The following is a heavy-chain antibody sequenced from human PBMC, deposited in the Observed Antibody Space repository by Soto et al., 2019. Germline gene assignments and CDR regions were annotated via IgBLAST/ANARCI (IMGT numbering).Heavy chain of an antibody. CDR3: ARCGIRYHSIAFYLGTDGMAV. Sequence: QVQLVQSGAEVKKPESSVRVSCKASGGTFNNYAITWVRQAPGQGLEWMGGTIPVFGTTNYAEKFQGRVTTTADASTYTAYMEPRSLGSEATAVYYCARCGIRYHSIAFYLGTDGMAVWGPGTTVIVSS. CDR1: GGTFNNYA. V-gene: IGHV1-69*12. D-gene: IGHD3-22*01. CDR2: TIPVFGTT. J-gene: IGHJ6*02.